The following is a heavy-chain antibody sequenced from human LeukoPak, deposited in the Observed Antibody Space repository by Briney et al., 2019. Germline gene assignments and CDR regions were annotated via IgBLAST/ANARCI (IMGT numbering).Heavy chain of an antibody. Sequence: SETLSLTCTVSGGSINSHYWSWIRQSPGKGLEWIGYIHHSGNTTYNPSLKSRVTISVERSKNQFSLNLTSVTAADTALYYCARGVGYYSDSSGNFDYWGQGTLATVSS. CDR2: IHHSGNT. V-gene: IGHV4-59*11. CDR3: ARGVGYYSDSSGNFDY. CDR1: GGSINSHY. J-gene: IGHJ4*02. D-gene: IGHD3-22*01.